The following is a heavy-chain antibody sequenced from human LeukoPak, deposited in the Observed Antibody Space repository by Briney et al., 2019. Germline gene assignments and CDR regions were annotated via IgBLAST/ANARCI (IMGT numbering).Heavy chain of an antibody. V-gene: IGHV1-18*01. Sequence: ASVKVSCKASGGTFSSYAISWVRQAPGQGLEWMGWISAYNGNTNYAQKLQGRVTMTTDTSTSTAYMELRSLRSDDTAVYYCARTYSSGVYFDYWGQGTLVTVSS. CDR1: GGTFSSYA. D-gene: IGHD3-22*01. CDR2: ISAYNGNT. CDR3: ARTYSSGVYFDY. J-gene: IGHJ4*02.